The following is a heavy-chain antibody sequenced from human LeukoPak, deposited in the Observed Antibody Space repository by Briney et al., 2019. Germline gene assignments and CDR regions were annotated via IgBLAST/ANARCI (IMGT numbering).Heavy chain of an antibody. CDR3: ARQLPTAAADTRGYFDY. V-gene: IGHV4-39*07. D-gene: IGHD6-25*01. CDR1: GGSISNGDYG. CDR2: IFDGETT. J-gene: IGHJ4*01. Sequence: KPSETLTLTCSVSGGSISNGDYGWGWLRQAPGKGLEWIGSIFDGETTHYNPSLKNRATISVDTSKNQFSLKLTSVTAADATMYYCARQLPTAAADTRGYFDYWGQGTVVTVSS.